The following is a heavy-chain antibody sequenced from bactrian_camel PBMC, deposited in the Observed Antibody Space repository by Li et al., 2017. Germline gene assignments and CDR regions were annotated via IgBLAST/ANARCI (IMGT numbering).Heavy chain of an antibody. J-gene: IGHJ4*01. D-gene: IGHD3*01. V-gene: IGHV3S1*01. CDR2: IVRGTGRP. Sequence: HVQLVESGGGLVQAGGSLRLSCAASGYIYNIGCMGWFRQAPGKEREGVAYIVRGTGRPTYADSVKGRFTISRDNAKNTLYLQTNSLKSEDTAVYLCAAAMPALNQGALGEVHWGQGTQVTVS. CDR3: AAAMPALNQGALGEVH. CDR1: GYIYNIGC.